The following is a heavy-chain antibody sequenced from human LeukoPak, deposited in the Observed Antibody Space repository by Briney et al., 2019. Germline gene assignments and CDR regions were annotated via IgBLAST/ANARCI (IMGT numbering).Heavy chain of an antibody. Sequence: SETLSLTCTVSGGSLSSGSYYWSSIRQPAGKGLGWLGRIYTGGSTNYNPSLKSRVTISVDTSKNQFSLKLSSVTAADTAVYYCAAGYDSSANDAFDIWGQGTMVTVSS. CDR2: IYTGGST. CDR1: GGSLSSGSYY. D-gene: IGHD3-22*01. J-gene: IGHJ3*02. CDR3: AAGYDSSANDAFDI. V-gene: IGHV4-61*02.